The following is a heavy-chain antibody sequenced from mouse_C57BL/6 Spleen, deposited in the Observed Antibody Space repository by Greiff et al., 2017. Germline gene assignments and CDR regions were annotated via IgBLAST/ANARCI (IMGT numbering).Heavy chain of an antibody. Sequence: VQLKESGAELVKPGASVKISCKASGYAFSSYWMNWVKQRPGKGLEWIGQIYPGDGDTNYNGKFKGKATLTADKSSSTAYMQLSSLTSEDSAVYFCARRSYYDLYAMDYWGQGTSVTVSS. V-gene: IGHV1-80*01. CDR3: ARRSYYDLYAMDY. CDR2: IYPGDGDT. CDR1: GYAFSSYW. J-gene: IGHJ4*01. D-gene: IGHD2-4*01.